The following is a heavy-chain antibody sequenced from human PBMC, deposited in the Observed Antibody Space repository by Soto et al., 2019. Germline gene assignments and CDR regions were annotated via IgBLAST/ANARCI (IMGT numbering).Heavy chain of an antibody. CDR1: GGSISSIRYY. V-gene: IGHV4-39*01. D-gene: IGHD1-26*01. CDR3: ARNEWERWLYFDY. Sequence: PSETLSHTCTVSGGSISSIRYYCSWIRQPPGKGLEWIGSIYYSGSTYYNPSLKSRVTISVDTSKNQFSLKLTSVTAADTAVYYCARNEWERWLYFDYWAQGTLVTVSS. J-gene: IGHJ4*02. CDR2: IYYSGST.